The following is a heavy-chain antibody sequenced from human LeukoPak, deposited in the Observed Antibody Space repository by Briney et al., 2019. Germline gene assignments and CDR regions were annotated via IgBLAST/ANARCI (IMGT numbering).Heavy chain of an antibody. J-gene: IGHJ3*02. D-gene: IGHD6-19*01. Sequence: SGGSLRLSCAASRFTFSSYAMSWVRQAPGKGLEWVSAISGSGGSTYYADSVKGRFTISRDNYKNTLYLQMNSLRAEDTAVYYCAKLGGSGWYRRHGAFDIWGQGTMVTVSS. CDR2: ISGSGGST. V-gene: IGHV3-23*01. CDR1: RFTFSSYA. CDR3: AKLGGSGWYRRHGAFDI.